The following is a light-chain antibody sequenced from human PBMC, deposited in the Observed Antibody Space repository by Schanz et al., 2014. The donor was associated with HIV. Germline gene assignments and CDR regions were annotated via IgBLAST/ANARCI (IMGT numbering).Light chain of an antibody. CDR3: SSYAGSNNLL. V-gene: IGLV2-8*01. CDR1: SSDVGGYNY. J-gene: IGLJ2*01. CDR2: DVS. Sequence: QSALTQPASVSGSPGQSITISCTGTSSDVGGYNYVSWYQQHPGKAPKLMIYDVSNRPSGVPDRFSGSKSGNTASLTVSGLQAEDEADYYCSSYAGSNNLLFGGGTKLTVL.